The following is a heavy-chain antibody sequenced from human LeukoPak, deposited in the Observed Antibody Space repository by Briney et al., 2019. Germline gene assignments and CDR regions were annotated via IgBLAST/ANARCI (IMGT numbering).Heavy chain of an antibody. V-gene: IGHV4-30-2*01. CDR2: IYHSGST. D-gene: IGHD1-26*01. CDR3: ARAHIQFGIVGATRWFDP. J-gene: IGHJ5*02. Sequence: SQTLSLTCTVSGGSISSGGYYWSWVRQPPGKGLEWIGYIYHSGSTYYNPSLKSRVTMSVDTSKNQFSLKLSSVTAADTAVYYCARAHIQFGIVGATRWFDPWGQGTLVTVSS. CDR1: GGSISSGGYY.